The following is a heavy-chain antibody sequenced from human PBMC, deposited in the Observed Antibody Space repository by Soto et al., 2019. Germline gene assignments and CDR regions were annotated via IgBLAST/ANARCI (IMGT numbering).Heavy chain of an antibody. CDR3: ARYAATVLDY. CDR2: THHSGRT. J-gene: IGHJ4*02. Sequence: PSETLSLTCTVSGGSMSSSNWWNWVRQPPGKGLEWIGETHHSGRTNYNPSLKSRVTISVDKSKNHFSLKLSSVTAADTAVYYCARYAATVLDYWGQGTLVTVSS. CDR1: GGSMSSSNW. V-gene: IGHV4-4*02. D-gene: IGHD5-18*01.